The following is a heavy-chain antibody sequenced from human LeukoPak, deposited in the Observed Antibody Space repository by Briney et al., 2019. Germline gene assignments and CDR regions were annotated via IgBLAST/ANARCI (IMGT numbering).Heavy chain of an antibody. CDR2: IHYSGST. D-gene: IGHD2-2*01. CDR1: GGSISSYY. Sequence: PSETLSLTCTVSGGSISSYYWSWIRQPPGKGLEWIGYIHYSGSTNYNPSLKSRVTISVDTSKNQFSLKVSSVTAADTAVYYCARHSSTYHRFDYWGQGTLVSVSS. J-gene: IGHJ4*02. V-gene: IGHV4-59*08. CDR3: ARHSSTYHRFDY.